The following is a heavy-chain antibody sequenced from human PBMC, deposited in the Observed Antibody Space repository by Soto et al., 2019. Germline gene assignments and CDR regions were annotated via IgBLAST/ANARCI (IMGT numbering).Heavy chain of an antibody. V-gene: IGHV1-69*08. CDR3: STAPSIFGAGSDY. D-gene: IGHD3-3*01. Sequence: QVQLVQSGAEVQKPGSSVKVSCKASGDTFSTHSFTWVRQAPGQGLEWMGRIIPFVGTERHAQKFKDRVTISAESYTGTVYLEVSSLRFYAPAVYYCSTAPSIFGAGSDYWGQGTLVTVSS. CDR1: GDTFSTHS. J-gene: IGHJ4*02. CDR2: IIPFVGTE.